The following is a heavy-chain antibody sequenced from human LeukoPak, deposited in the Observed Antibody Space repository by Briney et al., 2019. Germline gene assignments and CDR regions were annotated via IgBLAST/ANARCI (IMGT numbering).Heavy chain of an antibody. CDR1: QFTLSSCA. CDR2: ISSNGGST. J-gene: IGHJ4*02. CDR3: VKRLHSGYYFDY. D-gene: IGHD5-12*01. Sequence: GGALRLSRSPSQFTLSSCALPSVRQAPRMGLEYVSGISSNGGSTYYAVSVKCRFTISRDNSRNTLYLQMSSLRAEDTAVYYCVKRLHSGYYFDYWGQGTLVTVSS. V-gene: IGHV3-64D*06.